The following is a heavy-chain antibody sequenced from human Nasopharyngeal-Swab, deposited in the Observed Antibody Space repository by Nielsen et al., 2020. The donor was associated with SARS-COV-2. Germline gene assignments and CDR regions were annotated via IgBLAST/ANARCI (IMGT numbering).Heavy chain of an antibody. V-gene: IGHV3-30*18. CDR3: AKDEAARFYYYYMDV. D-gene: IGHD6-13*01. CDR2: ISYDGSNK. Sequence: VRQMPGKGLEWVAVISYDGSNKYYADSVKGRFTISGDNSKNTLYLQMNSLRAEDTAVYYCAKDEAARFYYYYMDVWGKGTTVTVSS. J-gene: IGHJ6*03.